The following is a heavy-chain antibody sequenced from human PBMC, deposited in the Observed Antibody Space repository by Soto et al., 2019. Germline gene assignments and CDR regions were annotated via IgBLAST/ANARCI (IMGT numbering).Heavy chain of an antibody. CDR2: ISNDGSKN. V-gene: IGHV3-30*03. J-gene: IGHJ4*02. Sequence: QVQLVDSGGGVVQPGGSLRLSCAASGFTFSNYGMHWVRQAPGKGLEWVAFISNDGSKNYYADSVRGRFTISRDNSMNTLFLQMNSLRPEDTATYYCAIVPLPPYYFDYWGPGTVVNVSS. CDR3: AIVPLPPYYFDY. D-gene: IGHD1-26*01. CDR1: GFTFSNYG.